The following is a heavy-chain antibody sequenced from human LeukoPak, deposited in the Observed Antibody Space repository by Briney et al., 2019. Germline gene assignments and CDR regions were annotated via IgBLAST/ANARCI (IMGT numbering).Heavy chain of an antibody. CDR3: ASSAGHYYFDY. Sequence: SETLSLTCTVSGGSISSYYWSWIRQPPGKGLEWIGYIYYSGSTNYNPSLKSRVTISVDTSKNQFSLKLSSVTAADTAVYYCASSAGHYYFDYWGQGTLVTVSS. CDR2: IYYSGST. J-gene: IGHJ4*02. CDR1: GGSISSYY. D-gene: IGHD4/OR15-4a*01. V-gene: IGHV4-59*01.